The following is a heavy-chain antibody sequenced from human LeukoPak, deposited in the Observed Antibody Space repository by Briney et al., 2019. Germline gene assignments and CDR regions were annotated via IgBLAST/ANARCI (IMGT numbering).Heavy chain of an antibody. J-gene: IGHJ4*02. D-gene: IGHD6-13*01. Sequence: SVKVSCKASGGTFSSNAISWVRQAPGQGLEWMGGIIPIFGTANYAQKFQGRVTITADKSTSTAYMELSSLRSEDTAVYYCARAEAAAHNLIFDYWGQGTLVTVSS. CDR3: ARAEAAAHNLIFDY. CDR2: IIPIFGTA. V-gene: IGHV1-69*06. CDR1: GGTFSSNA.